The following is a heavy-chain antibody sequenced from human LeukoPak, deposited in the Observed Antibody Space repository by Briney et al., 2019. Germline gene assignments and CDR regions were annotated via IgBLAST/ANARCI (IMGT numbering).Heavy chain of an antibody. CDR2: INKSGST. Sequence: PSETLSLTCAVSGGPFRHYYWTGIRQPPAKGLEWIGEINKSGSTNYDPSLKRRVTLSVDSSKNHFSLNLTSVTAAATAVYYCASRIGRYLYYFGMDVWGQGTTVTVSS. J-gene: IGHJ6*02. D-gene: IGHD1-26*01. CDR1: GGPFRHYY. V-gene: IGHV4-34*01. CDR3: ASRIGRYLYYFGMDV.